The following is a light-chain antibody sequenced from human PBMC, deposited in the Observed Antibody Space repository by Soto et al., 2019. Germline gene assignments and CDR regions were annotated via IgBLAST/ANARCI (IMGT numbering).Light chain of an antibody. CDR1: RPNIASNS. J-gene: IGLJ1*01. CDR3: AAWDDSRNGYV. Sequence: QPVLTQPASASGTPGQRVTISCSGSRPNIASNSVTWYRQVPGTAPKLLIYNNHERPSGVPDRFSASKSGTSASLAISGLQSEDEADYYCAAWDDSRNGYVFGTGTKLTVL. CDR2: NNH. V-gene: IGLV1-44*01.